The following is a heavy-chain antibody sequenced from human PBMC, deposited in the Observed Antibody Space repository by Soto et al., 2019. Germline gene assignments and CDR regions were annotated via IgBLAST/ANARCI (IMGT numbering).Heavy chain of an antibody. Sequence: PGGSLRLSCAASGFTFSSYGMHWVRQAPGKGLEWVAVISYDGSNKYYADSVKGRFTISRDNSKNTLYLQMNSPRAEDTAVYYCAKDRVSGWPVNWFDPWGQGTLVTVSS. CDR3: AKDRVSGWPVNWFDP. D-gene: IGHD6-19*01. J-gene: IGHJ5*02. V-gene: IGHV3-30*18. CDR1: GFTFSSYG. CDR2: ISYDGSNK.